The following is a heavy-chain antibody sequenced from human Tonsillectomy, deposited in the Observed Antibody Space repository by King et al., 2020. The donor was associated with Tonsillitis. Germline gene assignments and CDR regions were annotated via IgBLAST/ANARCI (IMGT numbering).Heavy chain of an antibody. CDR1: GFTFSIYA. CDR3: ATYSDYGYYYYYMDV. Sequence: QLVESGGGVVQPGRSLRLSCAASGFTFSIYAMHWVRQAPGKGLEWVAVITYDGSNKYYADSVKGRFTISRDNSKNTLYLQMNSLRAEDTAVYYCATYSDYGYYYYYMDVWGKGTTVTVSS. V-gene: IGHV3-30-3*01. J-gene: IGHJ6*03. CDR2: ITYDGSNK. D-gene: IGHD4-11*01.